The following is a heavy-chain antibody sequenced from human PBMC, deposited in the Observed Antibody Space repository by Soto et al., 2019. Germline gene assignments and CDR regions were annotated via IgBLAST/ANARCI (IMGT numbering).Heavy chain of an antibody. CDR3: ARFGMVEKNFDY. CDR1: GFTFSDYY. J-gene: IGHJ4*02. D-gene: IGHD1-26*01. Sequence: QVQLVESGGGLVKPGGSLRLSCAASGFTFSDYYMSWIRQAPGKGLEWVSYISSSSSYTNYADSVKGRFTISRDNAKNSLYLQMNSLRAEDTAVYYCARFGMVEKNFDYWGQGTLVTVSS. CDR2: ISSSSSYT. V-gene: IGHV3-11*06.